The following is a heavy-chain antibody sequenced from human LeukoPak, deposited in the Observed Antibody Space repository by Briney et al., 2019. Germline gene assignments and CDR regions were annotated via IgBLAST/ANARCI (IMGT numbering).Heavy chain of an antibody. Sequence: SETLSLTCTVSGGSISTSSYYWGWVRQPPGKGLEWIGNIFYSGSTYYSPSLKSRVTLSLDTSRNQFSLKLNSVTAADTAVYYCAIDQYSSGWYGASDYWGQGTLVTVSS. V-gene: IGHV4-39*01. CDR3: AIDQYSSGWYGASDY. CDR1: GGSISTSSYY. J-gene: IGHJ4*02. D-gene: IGHD6-19*01. CDR2: IFYSGST.